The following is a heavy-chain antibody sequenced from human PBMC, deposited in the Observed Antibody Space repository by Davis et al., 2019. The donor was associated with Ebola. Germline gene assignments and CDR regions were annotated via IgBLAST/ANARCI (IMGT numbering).Heavy chain of an antibody. D-gene: IGHD3-10*01. J-gene: IGHJ4*02. CDR3: TTRIGNYLTRADEY. Sequence: GESLRLSCAASGFTFSNAWMSWVRQAPGKGLEWVGRIKSKTDGGTTDYAAPVKGRFTISRDDSKNTLYLQMNRLKTEDTAVYYCTTRIGNYLTRADEYWGQGTLVTVSS. CDR1: GFTFSNAW. V-gene: IGHV3-15*01. CDR2: IKSKTDGGTT.